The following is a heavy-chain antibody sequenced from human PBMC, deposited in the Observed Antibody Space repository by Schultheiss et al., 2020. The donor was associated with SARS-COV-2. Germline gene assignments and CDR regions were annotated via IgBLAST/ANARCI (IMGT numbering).Heavy chain of an antibody. CDR3: ARMLGYCSTTSCLTRFDP. CDR2: IYYSGST. D-gene: IGHD2-2*01. Sequence: SQTLSLTCTVSGGSISSYYWSWIRQSPGKGLEWIGYIYYSGSTNYNPPLKSRVTISVDTSKNQFSLKLSSVTAADTAVYYCARMLGYCSTTSCLTRFDPWGQGTLVTVSS. CDR1: GGSISSYY. J-gene: IGHJ5*02. V-gene: IGHV4-59*01.